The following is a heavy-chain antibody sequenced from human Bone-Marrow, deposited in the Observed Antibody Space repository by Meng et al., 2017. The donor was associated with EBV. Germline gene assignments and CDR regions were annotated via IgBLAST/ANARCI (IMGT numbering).Heavy chain of an antibody. J-gene: IGHJ4*02. D-gene: IGHD1-14*01. CDR3: AKHRKGELDY. CDR2: IEYDGNTK. CDR1: CCTLRSYG. Sequence: RYPTLSLAALCCTLRSYGIHWFRQGRGKGLDWVEGIEYDGNTKTYYNSLHKSLITISENSTNNLFPLRLSSIAEADTVFYYGAKHRKGELDYWGQGTLVTVSS. V-gene: IGHV3-33*03.